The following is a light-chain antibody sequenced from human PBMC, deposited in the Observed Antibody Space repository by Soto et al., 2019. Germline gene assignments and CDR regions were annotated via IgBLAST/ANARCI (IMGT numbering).Light chain of an antibody. CDR2: WAS. J-gene: IGKJ2*01. V-gene: IGKV4-1*01. CDR3: HQYYSSPYT. Sequence: DIVMTQSPDSLAVSLGERATINCKSSQTIIYSSNNKNYLTWYQQKPGQPPKLLIYWASTRESGVPDRFSGSGSGTDFTLTISSLQAEDVAVYYCHQYYSSPYTFGQGTKLEIK. CDR1: QTIIYSSNNKNY.